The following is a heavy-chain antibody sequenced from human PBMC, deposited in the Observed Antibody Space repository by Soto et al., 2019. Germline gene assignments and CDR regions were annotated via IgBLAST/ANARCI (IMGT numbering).Heavy chain of an antibody. CDR1: GGSISTSNW. J-gene: IGHJ4*02. Sequence: QVQLQESGPGLVKPSGTLSLTCAVSGGSISTSNWWSWVRRPPGKGLEWIGEVYRTGSTNYNPSLESRLTISVGKSKNQFSLKLTSVTAADTAVYYCARARATIAAAAIFDCWGQGTLVTVSS. CDR2: VYRTGST. V-gene: IGHV4-4*02. D-gene: IGHD6-13*01. CDR3: ARARATIAAAAIFDC.